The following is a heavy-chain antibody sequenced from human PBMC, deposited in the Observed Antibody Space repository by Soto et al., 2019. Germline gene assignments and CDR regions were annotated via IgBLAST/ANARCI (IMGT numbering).Heavy chain of an antibody. Sequence: GGSLRLSCAVSGFTFSTYAVHWVRQAPGKGLEWAAVISFDGSNKYYADSVKGRFAISRDNSKNTLYLQMTSLRAEDTAVYYCARDADSGNYYFLLDYWGQGTLVTVSS. CDR3: ARDADSGNYYFLLDY. V-gene: IGHV3-30*09. J-gene: IGHJ4*02. D-gene: IGHD1-26*01. CDR1: GFTFSTYA. CDR2: ISFDGSNK.